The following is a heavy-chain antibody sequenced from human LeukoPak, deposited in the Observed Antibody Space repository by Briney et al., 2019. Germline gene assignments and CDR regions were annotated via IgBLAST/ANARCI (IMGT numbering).Heavy chain of an antibody. CDR2: IYYSGST. J-gene: IGHJ4*02. V-gene: IGHV4-59*08. CDR1: GGSISGYY. CDR3: ARLASSGWSHCDY. D-gene: IGHD6-19*01. Sequence: PSETLSLTCTVSGGSISGYYWSWIRQPPGKGPEWIGYIYYSGSTNYNPSLKSRVTISVDTSKNQFSLKMNSVTAADTAAYYCARLASSGWSHCDYWGQGTLVTVSS.